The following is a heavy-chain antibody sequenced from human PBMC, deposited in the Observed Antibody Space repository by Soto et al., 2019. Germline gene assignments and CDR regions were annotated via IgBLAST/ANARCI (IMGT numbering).Heavy chain of an antibody. V-gene: IGHV3-23*01. J-gene: IGHJ5*02. CDR1: GFTFSSHS. D-gene: IGHD3-10*01. CDR2: IGGNGKTI. CDR3: TRGGPLARRFDP. Sequence: GGSLRLSCLGSGFTFSSHSVTWVRQVPGKGLEWVSIIGGNGKTIYYADSVKGRFTISRDNSKSTVFLQMDSLRAEDTAVYYCTRGGPLARRFDPWGQRTLVTVSS.